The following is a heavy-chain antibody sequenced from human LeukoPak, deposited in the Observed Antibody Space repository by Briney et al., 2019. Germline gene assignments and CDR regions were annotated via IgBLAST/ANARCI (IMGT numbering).Heavy chain of an antibody. D-gene: IGHD3-9*01. CDR2: SYHSGST. V-gene: IGHV4-38-2*02. J-gene: IGHJ4*02. CDR1: GYSISSGYY. Sequence: SETLSLTCTVSGYSISSGYYWGWIRQPPGKGLEWIGSSYHSGSTYYNPSLKSRVTISVDTSKNQFSLKLSSVTAADTAVYYCARVPRNYDILTGYYSLNYFDYWGQGTLVTVSS. CDR3: ARVPRNYDILTGYYSLNYFDY.